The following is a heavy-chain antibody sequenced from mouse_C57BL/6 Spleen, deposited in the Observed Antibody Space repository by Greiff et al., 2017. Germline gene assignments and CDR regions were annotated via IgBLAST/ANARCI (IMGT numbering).Heavy chain of an antibody. V-gene: IGHV1-26*01. D-gene: IGHD1-1*01. CDR3: ARDPLLRDYYFDY. CDR2: INPNNGGT. CDR1: GYTFTDYY. Sequence: VQLQQSGPELVKPGASVKISCKASGYTFTDYYMNWVKQSHGKSLEWIGDINPNNGGTSYNQKFKGKATLTVDKSSSTAYMELRSLTSEDSAVYYCARDPLLRDYYFDYWGQGTTLTVSS. J-gene: IGHJ2*01.